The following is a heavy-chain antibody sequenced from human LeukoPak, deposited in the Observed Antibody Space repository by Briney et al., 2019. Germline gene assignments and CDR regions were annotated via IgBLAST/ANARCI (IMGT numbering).Heavy chain of an antibody. D-gene: IGHD7-27*01. V-gene: IGHV1-2*06. Sequence: GASVKVSCKASGYTVIDYFIHWVRQAPGQGLEWMGRINPNSGGTEYAQNFQGRVTMTRDTSISTSYMEPNRLTSNDTAVYYCARDLSSTPNWELDYWGQGTLVTVSS. CDR1: GYTVIDYF. CDR2: INPNSGGT. CDR3: ARDLSSTPNWELDY. J-gene: IGHJ4*02.